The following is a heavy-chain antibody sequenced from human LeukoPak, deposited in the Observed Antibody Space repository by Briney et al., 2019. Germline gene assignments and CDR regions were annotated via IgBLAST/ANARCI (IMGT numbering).Heavy chain of an antibody. CDR3: ARDRHGDYSLDY. V-gene: IGHV3-23*01. CDR1: GFVFSSYA. CDR2: ISGSGGVT. Sequence: GGSLRLSCAASGFVFSSYAMNWVRQAPGKGLEWVSSISGSGGVTQYGDSVKGRFTISRDDSNNTMYLQMNSLRVEDTAIYYCARDRHGDYSLDYWGQGILVTVSS. D-gene: IGHD4-17*01. J-gene: IGHJ4*02.